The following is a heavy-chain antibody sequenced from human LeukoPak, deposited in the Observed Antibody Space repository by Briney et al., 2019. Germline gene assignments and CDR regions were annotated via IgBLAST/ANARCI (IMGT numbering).Heavy chain of an antibody. D-gene: IGHD3-3*01. CDR2: ISYDGSNK. J-gene: IGHJ4*02. CDR1: GFTFSSYA. V-gene: IGHV3-30*04. Sequence: GGSLRLSCAASGFTFSSYAMHWVRQAPGKGLEWVAVISYDGSNKYYADSVKGRFTISRDNSKNTLYLQMNSLRAEDTAVYYCARPYYDFWTPFDYWGREPWSPSPQ. CDR3: ARPYYDFWTPFDY.